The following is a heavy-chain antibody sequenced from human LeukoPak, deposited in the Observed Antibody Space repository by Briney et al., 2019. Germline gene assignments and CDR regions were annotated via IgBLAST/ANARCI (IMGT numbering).Heavy chain of an antibody. D-gene: IGHD3-16*01. CDR1: GGTFSSYA. Sequence: SVKVSCKASGGTFSSYAISWVRQAPGQGLEWMGGIIPIFGTANYAQKFQGRVTITADESTSTAYMELSSLRSEDMAVYYCAREWGTGAGPFDYWGQGTLVTVSS. CDR2: IIPIFGTA. CDR3: AREWGTGAGPFDY. V-gene: IGHV1-69*13. J-gene: IGHJ4*02.